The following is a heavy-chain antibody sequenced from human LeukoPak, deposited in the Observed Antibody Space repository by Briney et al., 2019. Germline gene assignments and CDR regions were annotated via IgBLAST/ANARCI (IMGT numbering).Heavy chain of an antibody. J-gene: IGHJ4*02. CDR1: GFTFSSYA. V-gene: IGHV3-23*01. CDR2: ISGRGSST. CDR3: AKTVDTAMVDYYFDY. D-gene: IGHD5-18*01. Sequence: GGSLRLSCSASGFTFSSYAMSWVRQAPGKGLEWVSAISGRGSSTYYADAVKGRFTISRDNSKNTLFLQMNSLRAEDTAVYYCAKTVDTAMVDYYFDYWGQGTLVTVSS.